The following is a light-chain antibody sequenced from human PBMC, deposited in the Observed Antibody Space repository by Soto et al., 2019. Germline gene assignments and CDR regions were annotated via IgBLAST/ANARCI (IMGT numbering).Light chain of an antibody. CDR1: QSISSY. Sequence: DIQMTQSPSPLSASLGDRVTITCRASQSISSYLNWYQQKPGKAPKLLIYGASTLQSGVPSRFSGSGSGTEFTLTISNLQPDDFATYYCQQYDNYPLTFGGGTKVDIK. CDR2: GAS. V-gene: IGKV1-39*01. J-gene: IGKJ4*01. CDR3: QQYDNYPLT.